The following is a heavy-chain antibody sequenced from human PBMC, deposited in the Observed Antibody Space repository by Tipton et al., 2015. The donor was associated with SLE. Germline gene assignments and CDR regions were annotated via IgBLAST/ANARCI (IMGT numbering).Heavy chain of an antibody. V-gene: IGHV4-59*11. Sequence: TLSLTCTVSGGSISSHYWSWIRQPPGKGLEWIGYIYYSGSTNYNPSLKSRVTISVDTSKNQFSLKLSSVTAADTAVYYCARAPSAFDIWGQGTMVTVSS. CDR3: ARAPSAFDI. D-gene: IGHD2-2*01. CDR2: IYYSGST. J-gene: IGHJ3*02. CDR1: GGSISSHY.